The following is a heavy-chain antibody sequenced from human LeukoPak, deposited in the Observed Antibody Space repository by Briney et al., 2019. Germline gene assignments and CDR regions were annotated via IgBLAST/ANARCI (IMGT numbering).Heavy chain of an antibody. J-gene: IGHJ4*02. CDR2: INPNNGGT. D-gene: IGHD2-2*01. Sequence: AAVKVSCKASGYRFTDYYMHWVRQAPGQGLEWVGWINPNNGGTNYAQKFQGRVTMTRDTSISTAYMELRRLISDDTAVYYCARGPRVYQLLFDYWGQGTLVTVSS. V-gene: IGHV1-2*02. CDR1: GYRFTDYY. CDR3: ARGPRVYQLLFDY.